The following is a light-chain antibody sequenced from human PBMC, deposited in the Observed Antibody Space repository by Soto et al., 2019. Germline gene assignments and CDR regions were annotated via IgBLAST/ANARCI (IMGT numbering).Light chain of an antibody. CDR3: QSYYSSLSGAV. Sequence: QSVLTQPPSVSGAPGQRVTISCTGSGSNIGAGYDVHWYQQLPGTAPKLLIYGNSNRPSGVPDRFSGSQSGTSDSLAITGLQAEDEADYYCQSYYSSLSGAVFGGGTQLTVL. CDR1: GSNIGAGYD. CDR2: GNS. V-gene: IGLV1-40*01. J-gene: IGLJ7*01.